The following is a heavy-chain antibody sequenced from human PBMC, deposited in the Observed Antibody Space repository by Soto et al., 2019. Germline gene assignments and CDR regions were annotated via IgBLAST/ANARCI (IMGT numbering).Heavy chain of an antibody. CDR3: AGGSSGDKVDY. Sequence: QVQLQESGPGLVKPSQTLSLTCTISGGSISSVDSFWCWIRQPPDKGLDWLGYIYNAGTTYNNPSLLSRTTKSVNTSMTQFTLKLWSVSAADTAVDSCAGGSSGDKVDYWGQGILVTVSS. D-gene: IGHD7-27*01. V-gene: IGHV4-30-4*01. J-gene: IGHJ4*02. CDR2: IYNAGTT. CDR1: GGSISSVDSF.